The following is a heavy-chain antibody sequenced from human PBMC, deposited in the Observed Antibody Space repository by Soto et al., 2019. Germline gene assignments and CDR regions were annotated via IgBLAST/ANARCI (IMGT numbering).Heavy chain of an antibody. Sequence: SETLSLTCAVYGGSFSGYYWSWIRQPPGKGLEWIGEINHSGSTNYNPSLKSRVTISVDTSKNQFSLKLSSVTAADTAVYYCARWGSGWYYFDYWGQGTLVTVSS. J-gene: IGHJ4*02. CDR3: ARWGSGWYYFDY. V-gene: IGHV4-34*01. CDR1: GGSFSGYY. CDR2: INHSGST. D-gene: IGHD6-19*01.